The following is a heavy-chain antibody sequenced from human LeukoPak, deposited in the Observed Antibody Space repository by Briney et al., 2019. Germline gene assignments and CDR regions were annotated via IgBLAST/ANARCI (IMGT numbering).Heavy chain of an antibody. CDR3: ARGGYTYYYDSSGAHPLDY. J-gene: IGHJ4*02. V-gene: IGHV1-2*02. CDR2: INPNSGGT. CDR1: GYTFTGYY. D-gene: IGHD3-22*01. Sequence: ASVKVSCKASGYTFTGYYMHWVRQAPGQGLEWMGWINPNSGGTNYAQKFQGRVTMTRDTSISTAYMELSRLRSDDTAVYYCARGGYTYYYDSSGAHPLDYWGQGTLVTVSS.